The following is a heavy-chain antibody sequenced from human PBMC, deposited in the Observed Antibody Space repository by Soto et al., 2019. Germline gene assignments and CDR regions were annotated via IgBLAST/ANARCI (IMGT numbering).Heavy chain of an antibody. V-gene: IGHV4-59*01. CDR2: IYYSGST. J-gene: IGHJ6*03. CDR3: ARSKVYYYMDV. CDR1: GGSITTYY. Sequence: SETLSLTCTVSGGSITTYYWSWIRQPPGKGLEWIGYIYYSGSTSFNPSLKSRVTISVDTSKNQFSLKVSSVTAADTAVYYCARSKVYYYMDVWGQGTTVTVSS.